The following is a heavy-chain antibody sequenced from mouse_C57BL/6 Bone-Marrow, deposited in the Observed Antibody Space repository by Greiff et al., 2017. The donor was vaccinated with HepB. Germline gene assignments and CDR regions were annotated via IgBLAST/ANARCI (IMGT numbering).Heavy chain of an antibody. CDR1: GFTFSDYG. D-gene: IGHD4-1*01. V-gene: IGHV5-17*01. CDR2: ISSGSSTI. J-gene: IGHJ2*01. Sequence: EVQLVESGGGLVKPGGSLKLSCAASGFTFSDYGTHWVRQAPEKGLEWVAYISSGSSTIYYADTVKGRFTISRDNAKNTLFLQMTSLRSEDTAMYYCARSLTGTKENYFDYWGQGTTLTVSS. CDR3: ARSLTGTKENYFDY.